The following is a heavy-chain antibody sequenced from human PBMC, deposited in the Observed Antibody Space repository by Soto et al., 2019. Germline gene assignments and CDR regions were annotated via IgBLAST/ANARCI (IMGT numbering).Heavy chain of an antibody. CDR2: INSVGSGT. CDR3: ARGVSPAYFDY. Sequence: GSPRLSRAASGFTFSSYWMHLVRQGPGKGLVWVSRINSVGSGTIYADSVKGRFTISRDNAKNTLYLQMNSLSAEDTAVYYCARGVSPAYFDYWGQGALVTVSS. CDR1: GFTFSSYW. J-gene: IGHJ4*02. V-gene: IGHV3-74*01.